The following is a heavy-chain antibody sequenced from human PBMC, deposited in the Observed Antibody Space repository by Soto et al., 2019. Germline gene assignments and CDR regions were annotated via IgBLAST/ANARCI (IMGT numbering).Heavy chain of an antibody. D-gene: IGHD1-1*01. CDR2: IIPLFGTP. V-gene: IGHV1-69*01. CDR3: ARDGTIQMANFDF. J-gene: IGHJ4*02. Sequence: QVLLVQSGAEVKKPGYSVKVSCTSSGGPFSSYGISWVRQVPGQGLEWLGGIIPLFGTPSYARNFQDRLTITADESTTTAYMELSSLTSEDTAIYFCARDGTIQMANFDFWGQGTLVTVSS. CDR1: GGPFSSYG.